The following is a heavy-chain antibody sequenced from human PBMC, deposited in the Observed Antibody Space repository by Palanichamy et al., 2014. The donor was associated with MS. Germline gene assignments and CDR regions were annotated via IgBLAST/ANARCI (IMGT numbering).Heavy chain of an antibody. CDR1: GFTFSSYA. J-gene: IGHJ5*02. V-gene: IGHV3-30-3*01. Sequence: QVQLVESGGGVVQPGRSLRLSCAASGFTFSSYAMHWVRQAPGKGLEWVAVIPYDGSNKYYADSVKGRFTISRDNSKNTLYLQMNSLRAEDTAVYYCARDLEMATITGWFDPWGQGTLVTVSS. D-gene: IGHD5-24*01. CDR2: IPYDGSNK. CDR3: ARDLEMATITGWFDP.